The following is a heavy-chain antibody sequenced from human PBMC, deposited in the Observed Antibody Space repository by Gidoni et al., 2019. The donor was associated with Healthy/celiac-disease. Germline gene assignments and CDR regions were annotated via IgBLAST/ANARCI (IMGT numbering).Heavy chain of an antibody. CDR1: GYSISSGYY. CDR2: IYHSGRA. J-gene: IGHJ6*02. V-gene: IGHV4-38-2*02. D-gene: IGHD3-16*02. Sequence: QVQLQESGPGLVKPSETLSLTCTVSGYSISSGYYWGWIRQPPGKGLEWIGSIYHSGRASSNPSLKSRVTISVDTSKNQFSLKLSSVTAADTAVYYCARDRPNYDYVWGSYRQRPFAMDVWGQGTTVTVSS. CDR3: ARDRPNYDYVWGSYRQRPFAMDV.